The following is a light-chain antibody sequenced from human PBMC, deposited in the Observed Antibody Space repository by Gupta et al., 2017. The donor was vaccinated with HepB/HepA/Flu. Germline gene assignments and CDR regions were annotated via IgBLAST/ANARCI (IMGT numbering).Light chain of an antibody. CDR3: QQYNNWPPIT. CDR1: QSVSSY. J-gene: IGKJ5*01. V-gene: IGKV3-15*01. CDR2: GAS. Sequence: EIVMTQSPATLSVSPGERATLSCRASQSVSSYLAWHQQRLGQAPRLLIYGASTRATGIPARFSGSGYGTEFTLTINSRQSEDFAVYYCQQYNNWPPITFGQGTRLEIK.